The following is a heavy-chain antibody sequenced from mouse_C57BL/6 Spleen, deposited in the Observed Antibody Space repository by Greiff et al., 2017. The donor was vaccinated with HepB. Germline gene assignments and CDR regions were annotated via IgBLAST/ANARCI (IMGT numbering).Heavy chain of an antibody. J-gene: IGHJ3*01. CDR1: GFIFSSYG. Sequence: EVHLVESGGDLVKPGGSLKLSCAASGFIFSSYGMSWVRQTPDKRLEWVATISSGGSYTYYPDSVKGRFTISRDNAKNTLYLQMSSLKSEDTAMYYCARRDTEALGFAYWGQGTLVTVSA. V-gene: IGHV5-6*01. D-gene: IGHD6-1*01. CDR3: ARRDTEALGFAY. CDR2: ISSGGSYT.